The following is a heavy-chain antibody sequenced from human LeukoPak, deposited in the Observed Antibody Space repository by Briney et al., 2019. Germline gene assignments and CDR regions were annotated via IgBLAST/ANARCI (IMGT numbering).Heavy chain of an antibody. Sequence: NPSETLSLTCTVSGGFISSSSDYWGWIRQAPGKGLEWIGSIYYHENTYYNSSLKSRVTISVDTSKNQFSLKLNSVTAADTAVYFCARRAYSAAYWKHFDYWGQGTLVTVSS. J-gene: IGHJ4*02. CDR1: GGFISSSSDY. CDR3: ARRAYSAAYWKHFDY. CDR2: IYYHENT. D-gene: IGHD1-1*01. V-gene: IGHV4-39*01.